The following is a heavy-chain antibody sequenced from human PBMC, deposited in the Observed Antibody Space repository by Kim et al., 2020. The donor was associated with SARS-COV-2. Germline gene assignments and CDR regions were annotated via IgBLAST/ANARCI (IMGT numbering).Heavy chain of an antibody. CDR1: EFTFSNYW. CDR3: ARRSNVATAATRSLFDY. J-gene: IGHJ4*01. V-gene: IGHV3-7*01. CDR2: IKQDGSEK. D-gene: IGHD6-13*01. Sequence: GGSLRLSCVASEFTFSNYWMSWVRQAPGKGLEWVANIKQDGSEKYYVDSVKGRFTISRDNTKNSLYLQMNSLRAEATAVYYCARRSNVATAATRSLFDY.